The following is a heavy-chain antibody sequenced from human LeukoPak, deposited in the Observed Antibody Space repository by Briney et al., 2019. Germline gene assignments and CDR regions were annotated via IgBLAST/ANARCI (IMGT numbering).Heavy chain of an antibody. CDR1: GYSISSGYY. D-gene: IGHD3-16*01. J-gene: IGHJ4*02. Sequence: PSETLSLTCAVSGYSISSGYYWGWIRQPPGKGLEWIGNIYHSGSTYYNPSLKSRVTISVDTSKNQFSLKLSSVTAADTAVYYCARLVWGSLTGCYFDYWGQGTLVTVSS. V-gene: IGHV4-38-2*01. CDR3: ARLVWGSLTGCYFDY. CDR2: IYHSGST.